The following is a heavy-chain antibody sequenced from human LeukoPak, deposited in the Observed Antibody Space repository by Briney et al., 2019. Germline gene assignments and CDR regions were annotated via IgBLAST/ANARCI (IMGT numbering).Heavy chain of an antibody. CDR2: INWGSNHI. J-gene: IGHJ4*02. D-gene: IGHD6-19*01. V-gene: IGHV3-21*06. CDR1: GFTLRSYS. Sequence: GGSLRLSCATSGFTLRSYSMSWVRQAPGKGLEWVSSINWGSNHIYYADAVQGRFTISRDNAKNSLYLQMNSLRAEDTAIYYCARDNSGWSRDYWGQGTLVTVSS. CDR3: ARDNSGWSRDY.